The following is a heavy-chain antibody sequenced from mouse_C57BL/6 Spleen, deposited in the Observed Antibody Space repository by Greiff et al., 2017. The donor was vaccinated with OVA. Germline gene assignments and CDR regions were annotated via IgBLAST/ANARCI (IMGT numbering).Heavy chain of an antibody. D-gene: IGHD2-5*01. CDR3: AWAYYSNYDAMDF. CDR2: IDPEDGDT. Sequence: EVQLQQSGAELVRPGASVKLSCTASGFNIKDYYMHWVKQRPEQGLEWIGRIDPEDGDTEYAPKFQGKATMTADTSSNTAYLQLSSLTSEDTAVYYCAWAYYSNYDAMDFWGQGTSVTVSS. CDR1: GFNIKDYY. J-gene: IGHJ4*01. V-gene: IGHV14-1*01.